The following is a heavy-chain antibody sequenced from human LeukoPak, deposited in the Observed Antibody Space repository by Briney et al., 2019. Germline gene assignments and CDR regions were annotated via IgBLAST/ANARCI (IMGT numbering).Heavy chain of an antibody. CDR2: ISVYNGNT. D-gene: IGHD6-19*01. CDR1: GSTFTDYG. V-gene: IGHV1-18*01. Sequence: ASVKVSCKASGSTFTDYGISWVRQAPGQGLEWMGWISVYNGNTNYAEEIQGRVTMTTDTSTTTAHMELRSLRSDDTAVYYCARDHGIAGAGIWGYWGLGTLVTVSS. CDR3: ARDHGIAGAGIWGY. J-gene: IGHJ4*02.